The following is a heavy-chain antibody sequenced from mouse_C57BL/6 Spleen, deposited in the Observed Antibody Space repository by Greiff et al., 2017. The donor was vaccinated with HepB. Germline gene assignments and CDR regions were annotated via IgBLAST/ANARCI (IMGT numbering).Heavy chain of an antibody. CDR2: IDPSDSYT. V-gene: IGHV1-69*01. Sequence: QVQLQQPGAELVMPGASVKLSCKASGYTFTSYWMHWVKQRPGQGLEWIGEIDPSDSYTNYNQKFKGKSTLTVDKSSSTAYMQLSSLTSEDSAVYYGARYYGSSYVRWYFDVWGTGTTVTVSS. J-gene: IGHJ1*03. CDR3: ARYYGSSYVRWYFDV. CDR1: GYTFTSYW. D-gene: IGHD1-1*01.